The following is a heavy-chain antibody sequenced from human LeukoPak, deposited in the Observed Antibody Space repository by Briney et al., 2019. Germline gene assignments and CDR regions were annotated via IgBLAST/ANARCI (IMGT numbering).Heavy chain of an antibody. Sequence: QPGGSLRLSCAGSGFNFSNYEMNWVRQAPGKGLEWVSYISSTGSDIYYADSVKGRFTISRDNAEKSLYLQMNSLRAEDTAGYYCARDLPAGTYRAYFDNWGQGTLVTVSS. CDR2: ISSTGSDI. CDR1: GFNFSNYE. CDR3: ARDLPAGTYRAYFDN. V-gene: IGHV3-48*03. J-gene: IGHJ4*02. D-gene: IGHD1-26*01.